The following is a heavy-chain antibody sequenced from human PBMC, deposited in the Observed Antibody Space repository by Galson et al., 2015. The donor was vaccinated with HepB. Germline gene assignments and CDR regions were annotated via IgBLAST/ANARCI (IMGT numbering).Heavy chain of an antibody. J-gene: IGHJ3*02. CDR3: TTYGDYYVSGRSYIRDGFGI. Sequence: SLRLSCAASGFTFFKAWMSWVRQAPGKGLEWVGRIKSNADGGTADYAAPVRGRFTISRDDSKNTLYLQMNSLKTEDTAMYYCTTYGDYYVSGRSYIRDGFGIWGQGTMVTVSS. CDR1: GFTFFKAW. D-gene: IGHD3-10*01. V-gene: IGHV3-15*01. CDR2: IKSNADGGTA.